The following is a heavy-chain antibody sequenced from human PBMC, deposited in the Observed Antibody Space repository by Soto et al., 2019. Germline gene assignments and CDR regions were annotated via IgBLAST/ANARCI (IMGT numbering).Heavy chain of an antibody. Sequence: QVQLQESGPRLVKPSGTLSLTCTVSGGSISSNNWWTWVRQPPGKVLEWIGEIYHSGDTNYKPSLDTRVSISVDNSNNQISMRLNSVTASDKAVYYCARENYSNYGGWIDFWGQGALVNVSS. CDR3: ARENYSNYGGWIDF. CDR1: GGSISSNNW. J-gene: IGHJ4*02. D-gene: IGHD4-4*01. CDR2: IYHSGDT. V-gene: IGHV4-4*02.